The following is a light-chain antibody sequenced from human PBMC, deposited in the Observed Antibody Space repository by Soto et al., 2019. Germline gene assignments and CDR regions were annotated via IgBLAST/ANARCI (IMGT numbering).Light chain of an antibody. CDR1: QSISSRY. CDR2: GAS. CDR3: QQYGSSPPIT. Sequence: ENVLTQSPDTLSLSPGEGATISCRASQSISSRYLAWYQQKPGQAPRLLIYGASSRATGIPDRFSGSGSGTDFTLTISRLEPEDFAVYYCQQYGSSPPITFGQGTRLEIK. V-gene: IGKV3-20*01. J-gene: IGKJ5*01.